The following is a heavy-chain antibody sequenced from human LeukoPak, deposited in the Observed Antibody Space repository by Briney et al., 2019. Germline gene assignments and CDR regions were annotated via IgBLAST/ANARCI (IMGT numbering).Heavy chain of an antibody. CDR2: ISGTGGTT. CDR3: AAPRQWSNYGIRFFDY. D-gene: IGHD4-11*01. CDR1: GFTFSSYA. Sequence: AGGSLRLSCAASGFTFSSYAMSWVRQAPGKGLEWVSAISGTGGTTYYADSVKGRFTISRDNSKNTLYLQMDSLRAEDTAVYYCAAPRQWSNYGIRFFDYWGQGTLVTVSS. J-gene: IGHJ4*02. V-gene: IGHV3-23*01.